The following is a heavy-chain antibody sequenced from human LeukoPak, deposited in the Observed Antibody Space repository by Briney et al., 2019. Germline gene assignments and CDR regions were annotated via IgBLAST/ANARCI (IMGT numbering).Heavy chain of an antibody. D-gene: IGHD3-3*01. CDR3: ARDQEWVPTFNNAFDI. CDR1: GYTFTSYG. J-gene: IGHJ3*02. V-gene: IGHV1-18*01. CDR2: ISAYNGNT. Sequence: ASVKVSCKASGYTFTSYGISWVRQAPGQGLEWMGWISAYNGNTNYAQKLQGRVTMTTDTSTSTAYMELRSLRSDDTAVYYCARDQEWVPTFNNAFDIWGQGTMVTVSS.